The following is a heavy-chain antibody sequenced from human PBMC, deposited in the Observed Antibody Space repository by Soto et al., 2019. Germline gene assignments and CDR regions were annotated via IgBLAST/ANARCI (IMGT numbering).Heavy chain of an antibody. J-gene: IGHJ4*02. CDR1: GRSFSGYF. CDR2: INHSGIT. D-gene: IGHD1-1*01. V-gene: IGHV4-34*01. Sequence: QVQLQQWGAGLLKPSETLSLTCTVSGRSFSGYFWTWIRQPPGKGLEWLAEINHSGITNYNPSVESRVSMSVDTSKNQFSLRLYSVTAADTAVYYCVRGPYNYNSRYFDYWGQGTLVTVSS. CDR3: VRGPYNYNSRYFDY.